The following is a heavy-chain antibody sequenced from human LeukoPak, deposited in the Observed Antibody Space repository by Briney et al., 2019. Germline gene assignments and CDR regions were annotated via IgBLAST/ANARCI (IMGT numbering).Heavy chain of an antibody. Sequence: SETLSLTCTVSGGSISSGGYYWSWIRQHPGKGLEWIGYIYYSGSTYYNPSLKSRVTISVDTSKNQFSLKLSSVTAADTAVYYCARDGGSGSASDYWGQGTLVTVSS. CDR1: GGSISSGGYY. CDR2: IYYSGST. D-gene: IGHD3-10*01. J-gene: IGHJ4*02. CDR3: ARDGGSGSASDY. V-gene: IGHV4-31*03.